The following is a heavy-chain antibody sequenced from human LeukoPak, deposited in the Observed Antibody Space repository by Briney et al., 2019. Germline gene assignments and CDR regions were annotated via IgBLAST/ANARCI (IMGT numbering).Heavy chain of an antibody. D-gene: IGHD3-10*01. V-gene: IGHV3-74*01. CDR1: GFTFNNYY. CDR2: INHDGSDT. CDR3: AREDFGVDY. Sequence: GGSLRLSCAAPGFTFNNYYMNWVRQAPGKGLVWVSRINHDGSDTIYADSVKGRFTISRDNAKNTLFLQMNSLRAEDTAVYYCAREDFGVDYWGQGTLVTVSS. J-gene: IGHJ4*02.